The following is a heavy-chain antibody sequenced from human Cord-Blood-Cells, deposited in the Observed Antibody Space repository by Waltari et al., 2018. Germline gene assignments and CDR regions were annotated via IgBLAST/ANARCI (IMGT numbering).Heavy chain of an antibody. CDR1: GGSISSRSYY. CDR2: IYYSGCT. V-gene: IGHV4-39*01. Sequence: QLQLQESGPGLVTPSETLSLPCTVSGGSISSRSYYWGWIRQPPGKGPEGIGSIYYSGCTYYDPSRQSRVTIAVDTYKNQFSLKLSAVTVDDTVVYYCARRSGYYWYRDLWRRGTLVTVTS. D-gene: IGHD3-22*01. CDR3: ARRSGYYWYRDL. J-gene: IGHJ2*01.